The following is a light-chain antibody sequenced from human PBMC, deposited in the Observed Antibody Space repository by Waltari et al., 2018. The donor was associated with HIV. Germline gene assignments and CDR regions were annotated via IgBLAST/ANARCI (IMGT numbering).Light chain of an antibody. CDR3: QHYNNWLTWT. CDR1: QRVGIN. V-gene: IGKV3-15*01. CDR2: AAS. Sequence: EIVMTQFPTTLSVSPGETAILSSRASQRVGINVAWYQQKHGQAPTLLMSAASTRATGTPARFSGSGAGAEFTLTISSLQSEEFAVYYCQHYNNWLTWTFGQGTNVEVK. J-gene: IGKJ1*01.